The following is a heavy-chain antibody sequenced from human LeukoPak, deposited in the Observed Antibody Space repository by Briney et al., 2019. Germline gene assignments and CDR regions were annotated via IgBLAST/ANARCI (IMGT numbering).Heavy chain of an antibody. CDR1: GGSISSGSYY. V-gene: IGHV4-61*02. J-gene: IGHJ4*02. Sequence: SETLSLTCTVSGGSISSGSYYWSWIRQPAGKGLEWIGRIYTSGSTNYNPSLKSRVTISVDTSKNQFSLRLKSVTAADTAMYYCAKSGGYGLIDYWGQGTLVTVSS. CDR2: IYTSGST. D-gene: IGHD1-26*01. CDR3: AKSGGYGLIDY.